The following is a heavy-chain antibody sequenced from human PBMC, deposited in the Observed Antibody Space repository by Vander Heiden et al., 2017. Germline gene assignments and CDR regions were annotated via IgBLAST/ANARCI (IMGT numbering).Heavy chain of an antibody. D-gene: IGHD1-20*01. CDR3: ARGDNYDYDY. J-gene: IGHJ4*02. V-gene: IGHV1-18*01. Sequence: QVQLVQSGAEVKKPGSSVQVPCKGSGYTFTIIGMTWSRQLPGSRLEWMGWISPYNGHTNYPQKLQGRVTMTTDTSTSTAYMELRSLRSDDTAVYYCARGDNYDYDYWGQGTLVTVSS. CDR1: GYTFTIIG. CDR2: ISPYNGHT.